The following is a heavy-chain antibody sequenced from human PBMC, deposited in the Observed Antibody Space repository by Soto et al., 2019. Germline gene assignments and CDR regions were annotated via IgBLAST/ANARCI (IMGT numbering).Heavy chain of an antibody. D-gene: IGHD4-4*01. V-gene: IGHV1-58*01. CDR3: AAAYSNYYYYGMDV. J-gene: IGHJ6*02. CDR2: IVVGSGNT. CDR1: GFTFTSSA. Sequence: ASVKVSCKASGFTFTSSAVQWVRQARGQRLEWIGWIVVGSGNTNYAQKFQERVTITRDMSTSTAYMELSSLRSEDTAVYYCAAAYSNYYYYGMDVWGQGTTVTVSS.